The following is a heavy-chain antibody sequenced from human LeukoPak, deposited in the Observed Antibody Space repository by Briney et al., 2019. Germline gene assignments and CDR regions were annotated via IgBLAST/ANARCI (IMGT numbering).Heavy chain of an antibody. J-gene: IGHJ5*01. CDR3: ARVYSSSWFDS. CDR2: INPNSGGT. CDR1: GYTFTGHY. V-gene: IGHV1-2*04. D-gene: IGHD2-15*01. Sequence: ASVKVSCKASGYTFTGHYMHWVRQAPGQGLEWMGWINPNSGGTNYAQKFQGWVTMTRDTSISTTYLGLSRLRYDDTAVYYCARVYSSSWFDSWGQGTLVTVSS.